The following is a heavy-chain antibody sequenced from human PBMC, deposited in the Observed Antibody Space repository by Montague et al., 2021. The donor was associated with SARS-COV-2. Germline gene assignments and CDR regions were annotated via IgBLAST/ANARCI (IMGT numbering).Heavy chain of an antibody. J-gene: IGHJ3*02. V-gene: IGHV2-70*01. CDR1: GFSPSTSGMC. CDR3: ARTRVDTAVAFDI. Sequence: PALVKPTQTLTLTCTFSGFSPSTSGMCVSWIRQPPGKAREWLAXXXWXXXKYXSTSRKTRLTISKDTSKNQVVLTMTNMDPVDTATYYCARTRVDTAVAFDIWGQGTMVTVSS. D-gene: IGHD5-18*01. CDR2: XXWXXXK.